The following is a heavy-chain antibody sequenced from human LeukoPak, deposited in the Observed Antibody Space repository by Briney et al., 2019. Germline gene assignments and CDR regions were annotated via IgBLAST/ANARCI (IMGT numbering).Heavy chain of an antibody. CDR3: ARSGSSGYNEGY. D-gene: IGHD3-22*01. Sequence: SVKVSCKASGGTFSSYAISWVRQAPGQGLEWMGRIIPILGIANYAKKFQGRVTITADKSPSTAYMELSSLRSEDTSVYYCARSGSSGYNEGYWGQGTLVTVSS. J-gene: IGHJ4*02. CDR2: IIPILGIA. CDR1: GGTFSSYA. V-gene: IGHV1-69*04.